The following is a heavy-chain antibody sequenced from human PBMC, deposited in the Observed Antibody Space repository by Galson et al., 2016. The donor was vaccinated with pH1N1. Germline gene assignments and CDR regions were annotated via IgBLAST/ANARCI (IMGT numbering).Heavy chain of an antibody. D-gene: IGHD7-27*01. J-gene: IGHJ4*02. CDR2: IDPSGGGT. CDR1: GYTFTNFY. CDR3: TRDLGRLRDF. Sequence: SVKVSCKASGYTFTNFYFHWVRQAPGHGLEWMGVIDPSGGGTTYAQKFQARVTMTRDTSATTVYMDLSILRSDDTAVYYCTRDLGRLRDFWGQGTLVTVSS. V-gene: IGHV1-46*01.